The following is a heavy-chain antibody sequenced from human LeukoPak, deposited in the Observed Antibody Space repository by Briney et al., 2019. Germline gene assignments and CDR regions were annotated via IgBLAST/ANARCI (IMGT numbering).Heavy chain of an antibody. Sequence: GGSLRLSCAASGFTFSSYAMSWVRQAPGKGLEWVSAISGSGDSTYYADSVKGRFTISRDNSKNTLYLQMNSLRAEDTAVYYCAKDPRAYYYDSSGNYWGQGTLVTVSS. CDR3: AKDPRAYYYDSSGNY. V-gene: IGHV3-23*01. D-gene: IGHD3-22*01. J-gene: IGHJ4*02. CDR1: GFTFSSYA. CDR2: ISGSGDST.